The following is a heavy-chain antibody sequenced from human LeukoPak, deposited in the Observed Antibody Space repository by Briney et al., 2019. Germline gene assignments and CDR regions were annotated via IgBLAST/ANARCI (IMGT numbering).Heavy chain of an antibody. CDR2: MNPNSSNT. V-gene: IGHV1-8*01. CDR1: GYTFTSYD. CDR3: ARVGMRIAARHFDY. J-gene: IGHJ4*02. Sequence: ASVKVSCKASGYTFTSYDINWVRQATGQGLEEMRWMNPNSSNTGYAQKFQGRVTMTRNTSISTAYMELSSLRSEDTAVYYCARVGMRIAARHFDYWGQGTLVTVSS. D-gene: IGHD6-6*01.